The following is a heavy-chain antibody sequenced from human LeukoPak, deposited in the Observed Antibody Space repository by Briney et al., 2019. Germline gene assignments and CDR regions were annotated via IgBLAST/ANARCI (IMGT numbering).Heavy chain of an antibody. CDR3: ARHFAGYSHFDY. Sequence: SETLSLTCTVSGGSISSSSYYWGWIRQPPGKGLEWIGSIYYSGSTYYNPSLKSRVTISVDTSKNQFSLKLSSVTAADTAVYYCARHFAGYSHFDYWGQGTLVTVSS. D-gene: IGHD2-21*01. CDR2: IYYSGST. J-gene: IGHJ4*02. CDR1: GGSISSSSYY. V-gene: IGHV4-39*01.